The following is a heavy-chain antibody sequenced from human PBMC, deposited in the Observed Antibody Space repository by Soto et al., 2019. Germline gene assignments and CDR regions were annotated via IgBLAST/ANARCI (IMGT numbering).Heavy chain of an antibody. Sequence: QLQLQESGSGLVKPSQTLSLTCAVSGGSISSGGSFWSWIRQPPGKGLEWIGYIYHSGSTYYNPSLKGRVTRSVDRSKNQVSLKLSSVTAADTAVYYCAGGIAARPLGYWGQGTLVTVSS. D-gene: IGHD6-6*01. V-gene: IGHV4-30-2*01. CDR1: GGSISSGGSF. CDR3: AGGIAARPLGY. CDR2: IYHSGST. J-gene: IGHJ4*02.